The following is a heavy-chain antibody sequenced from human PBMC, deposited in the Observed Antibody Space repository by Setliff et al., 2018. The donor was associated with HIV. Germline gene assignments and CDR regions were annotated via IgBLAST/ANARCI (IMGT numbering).Heavy chain of an antibody. D-gene: IGHD3-10*01. CDR3: ARRIDDSGSFPDKNWFDT. V-gene: IGHV4-4*09. J-gene: IGHJ5*02. Sequence: SETLSLTCTVSGDYISSYSWNWIRQSPGGGLEWIGFIFSSGSTKYNPSLQSRVTMSIDTSKNQFSPRRTSVTAADTAVYYCARRIDDSGSFPDKNWFDTWGQGSLVTVSS. CDR1: GDYISSYS. CDR2: IFSSGST.